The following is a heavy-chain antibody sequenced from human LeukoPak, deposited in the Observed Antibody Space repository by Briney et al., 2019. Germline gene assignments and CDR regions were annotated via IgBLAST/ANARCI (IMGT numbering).Heavy chain of an antibody. D-gene: IGHD3-10*01. CDR2: INHSGST. V-gene: IGHV4-34*01. Sequence: SETLSLTCAVYGGSFSGYYWSWIRQPPGKGLEWIGEINHSGSTNYNPSLKSRLTISVDTSKNQFSLNLSSVTAADTAVYYCAKSNGYGLIDIWGRGTMVTVSS. CDR3: AKSNGYGLIDI. J-gene: IGHJ3*02. CDR1: GGSFSGYY.